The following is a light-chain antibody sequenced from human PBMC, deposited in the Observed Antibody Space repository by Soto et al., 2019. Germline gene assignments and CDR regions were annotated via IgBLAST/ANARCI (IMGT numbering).Light chain of an antibody. V-gene: IGKV3-20*01. CDR3: QQYSSSPPEFT. CDR2: GAS. Sequence: EIVLTQSPGTLSVSPGERVTLSCRASQSVGSSYLAWYQQRPGQAPRLLIFGASYRATGIPDRFSGSGSGTDFPLTISRLEPEDFAVYYCQQYSSSPPEFTFGPGTKVDSK. CDR1: QSVGSSY. J-gene: IGKJ3*01.